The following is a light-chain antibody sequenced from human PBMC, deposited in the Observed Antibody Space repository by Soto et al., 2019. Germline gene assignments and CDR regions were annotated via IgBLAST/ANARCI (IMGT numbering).Light chain of an antibody. V-gene: IGKV3-15*01. CDR2: GAS. J-gene: IGKJ1*01. CDR1: QSVSSN. Sequence: EIVMTQSPATLSVSPGERATLSCRASQSVSSNLAWYQQKPGQAPRLLIYGASTRATGIPARFSGSGSGTEFTLTISSLQSEDFAVYSCHQYGSSPWTFGQGTKVDTK. CDR3: HQYGSSPWT.